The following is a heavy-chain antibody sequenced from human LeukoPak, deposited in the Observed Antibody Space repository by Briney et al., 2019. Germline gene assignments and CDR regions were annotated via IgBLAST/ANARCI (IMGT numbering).Heavy chain of an antibody. CDR3: AREDWDDYGPLKVFDI. V-gene: IGHV4-34*01. D-gene: IGHD4-17*01. CDR1: GASFSGGSFSGYS. J-gene: IGHJ3*02. CDR2: ITNNGDT. Sequence: PSETLSLTCIVHGASFSGGSFSGYSWTWIRQPPGRGLEWIGQITNNGDTDYNPSLLSRLTISQETSRNQVSLNLRSVTAADTGVYYCAREDWDDYGPLKVFDIWGQGTTVTVSP.